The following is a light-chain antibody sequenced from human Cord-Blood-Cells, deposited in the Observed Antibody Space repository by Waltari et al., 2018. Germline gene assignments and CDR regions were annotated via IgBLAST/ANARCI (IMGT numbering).Light chain of an antibody. J-gene: IGKJ4*01. Sequence: DIQMTQSPSSLSASVGDRVTITCQASQDISNYLNWYQQKPGKVPKLLIYDASNLETGVPSRFSGSGSGTDFTFTISSLQPEDIATYYCQQYDNLVTFGGGTKVEIE. CDR2: DAS. CDR1: QDISNY. V-gene: IGKV1-33*01. CDR3: QQYDNLVT.